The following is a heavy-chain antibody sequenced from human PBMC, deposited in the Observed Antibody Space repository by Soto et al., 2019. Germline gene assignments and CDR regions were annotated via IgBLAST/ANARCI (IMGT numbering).Heavy chain of an antibody. Sequence: GASVKVSCKASGYTFTSYGISWVRQAPGQGLEWMGWISAYNGNTNYAQKLQGRVTMTTDTSTSTAYMELRSLRSDDTAVYYCARSGSSTSYYYYGMDVWGQGTTVTVSS. D-gene: IGHD1-26*01. J-gene: IGHJ6*02. V-gene: IGHV1-18*01. CDR3: ARSGSSTSYYYYGMDV. CDR2: ISAYNGNT. CDR1: GYTFTSYG.